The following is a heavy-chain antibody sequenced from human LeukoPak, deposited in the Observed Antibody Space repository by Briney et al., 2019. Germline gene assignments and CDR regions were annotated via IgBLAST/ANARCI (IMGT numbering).Heavy chain of an antibody. CDR2: INQDGSEK. D-gene: IGHD4-11*01. CDR1: RFIFRSYW. J-gene: IGHJ4*02. CDR3: ATSRNSASDY. Sequence: GGSLRLSCAASRFIFRSYWMNWVRQAPGKGLEWVASINQDGSEKYYGDSVRGRFTISRDNAKNSLYLQMNGLRGDDTAVYYCATSRNSASDYWGQGTLVTVSS. V-gene: IGHV3-7*05.